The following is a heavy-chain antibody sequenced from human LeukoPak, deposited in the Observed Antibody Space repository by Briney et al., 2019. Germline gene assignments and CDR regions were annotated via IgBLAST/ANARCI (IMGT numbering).Heavy chain of an antibody. Sequence: GGSLRLSCAASGFAFSSYAMTWVRQAPGKGLEWVSGIGSGTNGRTYYADSVKGRFSISRDNSKDTLSLHMNSLRADDSAIYYCVQSTAWYRSSWYLMYWGQGILVTVSS. CDR1: GFAFSSYA. V-gene: IGHV3-23*01. J-gene: IGHJ4*02. CDR2: IGSGTNGRT. D-gene: IGHD6-13*01. CDR3: VQSTAWYRSSWYLMY.